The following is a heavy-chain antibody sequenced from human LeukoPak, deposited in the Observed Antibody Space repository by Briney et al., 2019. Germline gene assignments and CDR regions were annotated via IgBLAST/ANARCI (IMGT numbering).Heavy chain of an antibody. V-gene: IGHV3-23*01. CDR1: GFAFSSYW. D-gene: IGHD5-24*01. CDR2: LTSSGAST. CDR3: GRDSRWAQPDY. J-gene: IGHJ4*02. Sequence: PGGSLRLSCAASGFAFSSYWMHWVRQAPGKGLEWVSGLTSSGASTYYADSVKGRFTISRDNSKNTVYLQINSLTAEDTAVYYCGRDSRWAQPDYWGQGTLVTVSS.